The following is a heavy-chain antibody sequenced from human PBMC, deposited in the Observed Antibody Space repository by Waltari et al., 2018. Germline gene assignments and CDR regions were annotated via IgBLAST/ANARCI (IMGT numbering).Heavy chain of an antibody. CDR1: GFTFSDYG. Sequence: QVQLVESGGGVVQPRRSLRLSCAASGFTFSDYGMHWVRQAPGKGVKWVALIWHYERKDVYADAVKGRFTISRDNSRNTMYMQMNSLRAEDTAVYYCTRDVSSIYFDYWGQGTLVTVSS. J-gene: IGHJ4*02. CDR3: TRDVSSIYFDY. CDR2: IWHYERKD. D-gene: IGHD6-19*01. V-gene: IGHV3-33*01.